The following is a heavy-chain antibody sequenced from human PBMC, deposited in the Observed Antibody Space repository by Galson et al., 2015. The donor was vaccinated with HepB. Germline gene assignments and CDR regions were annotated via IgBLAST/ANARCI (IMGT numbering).Heavy chain of an antibody. D-gene: IGHD2-21*02. CDR3: AAGDTGHYYYYMDV. Sequence: SVKVSCKASGFTFTSSAVQWVRQARGQRLEWIGWIVVGSGNTNYAQKFQERVTITRDMSTSTAYMELSSLRPEDTAVYYCAAGDTGHYYYYMDVWGKGTTVTVSS. CDR1: GFTFTSSA. CDR2: IVVGSGNT. V-gene: IGHV1-58*01. J-gene: IGHJ6*03.